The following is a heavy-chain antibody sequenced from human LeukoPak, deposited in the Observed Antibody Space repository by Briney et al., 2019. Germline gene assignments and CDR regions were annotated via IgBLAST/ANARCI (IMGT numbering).Heavy chain of an antibody. D-gene: IGHD3-10*02. V-gene: IGHV3-48*03. CDR2: ISSIGSTI. Sequence: GGSLRLSCAASGFTFSSYEMNWVRQAPGKGLEWVSYISSIGSTIYYAESVKGGFTIYRDNDKNSLYLQMNSLRAEDTAVYYCAELGITMIGGVWGKGTTVTISS. CDR3: AELGITMIGGV. CDR1: GFTFSSYE. J-gene: IGHJ6*04.